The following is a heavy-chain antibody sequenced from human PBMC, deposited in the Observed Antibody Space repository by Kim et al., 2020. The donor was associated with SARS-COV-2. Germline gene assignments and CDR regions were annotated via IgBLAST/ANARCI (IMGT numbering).Heavy chain of an antibody. Sequence: ASVKVSCKASGYTFTSYYMHWVRQAPGQGLEWMGIINPSGGSTSYAQKFQGRVTMTRDTSTSTVYMELSSLRSEDTAVYYCARGGEPVAVAGPFDYWGQGTLVTVSS. V-gene: IGHV1-46*01. CDR2: INPSGGST. J-gene: IGHJ4*02. D-gene: IGHD6-19*01. CDR3: ARGGEPVAVAGPFDY. CDR1: GYTFTSYY.